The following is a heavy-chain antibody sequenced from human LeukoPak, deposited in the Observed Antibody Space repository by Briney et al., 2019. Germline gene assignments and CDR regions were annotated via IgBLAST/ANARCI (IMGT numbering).Heavy chain of an antibody. CDR2: ISSSSSTI. Sequence: GGSLRLSCAASGFTFSSYSMNWVRQAPGKGLEWVSYISSSSSTIYYADSVKGRFTISRDNAKNSLYLQMNSLRDEDTAVYYCARDRGYDFWSGHQTRDYWGQGTLVTVSS. J-gene: IGHJ4*02. V-gene: IGHV3-48*02. D-gene: IGHD3-3*01. CDR3: ARDRGYDFWSGHQTRDY. CDR1: GFTFSSYS.